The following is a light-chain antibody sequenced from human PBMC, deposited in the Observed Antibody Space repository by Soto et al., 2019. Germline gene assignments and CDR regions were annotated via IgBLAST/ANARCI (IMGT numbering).Light chain of an antibody. Sequence: DIVMTQSPDSLAVSLGERATINCKSSQTVFYSSNNKNYLAWYQQKPGQPPKLLIYWASARDSGGPDRFSGSGAGTDFTLTISSMQAEDVAIYYCQQYYGTPVTFGQGTKVEIK. CDR3: QQYYGTPVT. J-gene: IGKJ1*01. CDR2: WAS. V-gene: IGKV4-1*01. CDR1: QTVFYSSNNKNY.